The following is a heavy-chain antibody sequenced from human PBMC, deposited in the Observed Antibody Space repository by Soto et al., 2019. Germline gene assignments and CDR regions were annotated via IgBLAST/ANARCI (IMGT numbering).Heavy chain of an antibody. CDR1: GYSFATYW. V-gene: IGHV5-51*03. CDR3: AFPYGDSLFGNY. J-gene: IGHJ4*02. CDR2: IFPADSDT. Sequence: EVQLVQSGAEVKKPGESLKISCKGSGYSFATYWIGWLRQMPGKGLEWMGIIFPADSDTRYRPSFQGQVTISADKSINTAYLQWNSLKASDTAMYYCAFPYGDSLFGNYWGQGTLVTVSS. D-gene: IGHD4-17*01.